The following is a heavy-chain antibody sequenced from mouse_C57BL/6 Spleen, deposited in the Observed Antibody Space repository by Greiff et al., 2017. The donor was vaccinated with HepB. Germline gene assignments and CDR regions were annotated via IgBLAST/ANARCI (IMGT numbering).Heavy chain of an antibody. CDR1: GYTFTSYW. J-gene: IGHJ3*01. Sequence: QVQLQQPGAELVRPGTSVKLSCKASGYTFTSYWMHWVKQRPGQGLEWIGVIDPSDSYTNYNQKFKGKATLTVDTSSSTAYMQLSSLTSEDSAVYYCARGGYYSNYAAWFAYWGQGTLVTVSA. V-gene: IGHV1-59*01. D-gene: IGHD2-5*01. CDR3: ARGGYYSNYAAWFAY. CDR2: IDPSDSYT.